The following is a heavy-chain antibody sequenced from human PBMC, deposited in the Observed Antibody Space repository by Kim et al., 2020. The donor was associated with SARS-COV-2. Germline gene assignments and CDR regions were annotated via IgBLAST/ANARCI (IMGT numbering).Heavy chain of an antibody. V-gene: IGHV3-43*01. CDR3: TKDYSFDV. CDR2: DGTNT. D-gene: IGHD2-21*01. J-gene: IGHJ3*01. Sequence: DGTNTYYADSVKGRFTISRDNTKNFLYMEMNSLRSEDTAFYYCTKDYSFDVWGQGTMVT.